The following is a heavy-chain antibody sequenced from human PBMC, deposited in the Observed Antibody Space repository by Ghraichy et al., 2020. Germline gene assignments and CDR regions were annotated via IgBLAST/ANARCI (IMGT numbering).Heavy chain of an antibody. CDR3: AREGGNVDTAMVSGDY. V-gene: IGHV3-48*02. CDR2: ISSSSSTI. D-gene: IGHD5-18*01. CDR1: SSYS. J-gene: IGHJ4*02. Sequence: SSYSMNWVRQAPGKGLEWVSYISSSSSTIYYADSVKGRFTISRDNAKNSLYLQMNSLRDEDTAVYYCAREGGNVDTAMVSGDYWGQGSLVTVSS.